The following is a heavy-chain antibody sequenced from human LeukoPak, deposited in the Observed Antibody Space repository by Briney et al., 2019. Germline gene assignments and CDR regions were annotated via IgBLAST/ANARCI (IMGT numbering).Heavy chain of an antibody. CDR3: ARAPLGVVTAYFDY. CDR1: GFTFSSYS. J-gene: IGHJ4*02. V-gene: IGHV3-21*01. CDR2: ISSSSYI. Sequence: GGSLRLSCAASGFTFSSYSMNWVRQAPGKGLEWVSSISSSSYIYYADSVKGRFTISRDNAKNSLYLQMNSLRAEDTAVYYCARAPLGVVTAYFDYWGQGTPVTVSS. D-gene: IGHD2-21*02.